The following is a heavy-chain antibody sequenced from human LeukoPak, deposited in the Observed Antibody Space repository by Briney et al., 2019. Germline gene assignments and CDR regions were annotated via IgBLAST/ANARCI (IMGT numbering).Heavy chain of an antibody. CDR2: INWNGGST. CDR3: ARADYYDSSGFIDY. Sequence: RAGGSLRLSCAASGFTFDDCGMSWVRQAPGKGLEWVSGINWNGGSTGYADSVKGRFTISRDNAKNSLYLQMNSLRAEDTALYYCARADYYDSSGFIDYWGQGTLVTVSS. CDR1: GFTFDDCG. V-gene: IGHV3-20*04. J-gene: IGHJ4*02. D-gene: IGHD3-22*01.